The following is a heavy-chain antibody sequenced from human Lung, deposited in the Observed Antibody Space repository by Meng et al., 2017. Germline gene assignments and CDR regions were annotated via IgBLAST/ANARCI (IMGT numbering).Heavy chain of an antibody. J-gene: IGHJ4*02. Sequence: GESLKISCAASGFSFSSYGFHWVRQAPVKGLEWVAVISYDETNQYYADSVKGRFILSRDNSKNILYLQMNSLRADDAAVYYCARDGRAHYGSGTYSKYWGQGTLVTVSS. V-gene: IGHV3-33*05. CDR2: ISYDETNQ. CDR1: GFSFSSYG. CDR3: ARDGRAHYGSGTYSKY. D-gene: IGHD3-10*01.